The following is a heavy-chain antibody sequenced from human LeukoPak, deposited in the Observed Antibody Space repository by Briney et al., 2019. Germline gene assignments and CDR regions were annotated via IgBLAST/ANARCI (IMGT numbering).Heavy chain of an antibody. CDR1: GGSISSYN. D-gene: IGHD1-26*01. CDR2: IYYSGST. Sequence: PSETLSLTCTVSGGSISSYNWSWIRQPPGKGLEWIGYIYYSGSTNYNPSLKGRVTISVDTSKNQFSLKLMSVTAADTAVYYCARGAGGSYYGSFDYWGQGTLVTVSS. J-gene: IGHJ4*02. V-gene: IGHV4-59*12. CDR3: ARGAGGSYYGSFDY.